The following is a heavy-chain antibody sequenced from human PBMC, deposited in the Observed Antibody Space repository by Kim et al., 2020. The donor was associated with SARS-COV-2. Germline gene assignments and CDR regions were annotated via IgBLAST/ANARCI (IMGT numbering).Heavy chain of an antibody. CDR2: IYYSGST. D-gene: IGHD2-15*01. CDR3: ARGLKLLGYCSGSCYAGGDY. V-gene: IGHV4-31*03. CDR1: GGSISSGGYY. J-gene: IGHJ4*02. Sequence: SETLSLTCTVSGGSISSGGYYWSWIRQHPGKGLEWIGYIYYSGSTYYNPSLKSRVTISVDTSKNQFSLKLSSVTAADTAVYYCARGLKLLGYCSGSCYAGGDYWGQGTLVTVSS.